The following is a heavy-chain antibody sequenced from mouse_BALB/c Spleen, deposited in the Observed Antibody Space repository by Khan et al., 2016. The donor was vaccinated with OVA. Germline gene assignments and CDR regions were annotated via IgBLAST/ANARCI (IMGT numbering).Heavy chain of an antibody. CDR1: GFTFSSYS. Sequence: EVELVESGGDLVEPGGSLKLSCAASGFTFSSYSMSWVRQTPDKRLEWVATISSGGDYTYYPDIVKGRFTISRDNAKNTLYLQMSSLKSEDTAMYHCASHLTGSFAYWGQGTLVAVSA. CDR2: ISSGGDYT. D-gene: IGHD4-1*01. V-gene: IGHV5-6*01. J-gene: IGHJ3*01. CDR3: ASHLTGSFAY.